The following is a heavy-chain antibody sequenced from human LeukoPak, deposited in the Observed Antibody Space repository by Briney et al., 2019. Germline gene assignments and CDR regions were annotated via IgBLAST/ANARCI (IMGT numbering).Heavy chain of an antibody. CDR3: AKDILDQYYFDY. J-gene: IGHJ4*02. Sequence: GGSLRLSCAASGFTFSSYAMSWVRQAPGKGLEGVSAISGSGGSTYYADSVKGRFTISRDNSKNTLYLQMNSLRAEDTAVYYCAKDILDQYYFDYWGQGTLVTVPS. CDR1: GFTFSSYA. V-gene: IGHV3-23*01. D-gene: IGHD1-1*01. CDR2: ISGSGGST.